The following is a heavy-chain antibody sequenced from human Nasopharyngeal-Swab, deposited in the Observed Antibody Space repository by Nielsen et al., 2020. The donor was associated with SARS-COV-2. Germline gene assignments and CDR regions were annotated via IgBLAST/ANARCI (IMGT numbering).Heavy chain of an antibody. D-gene: IGHD3-22*01. CDR3: ARGFRRGSYYDNIGADS. CDR2: ISSTNNFI. J-gene: IGHJ4*02. CDR1: GFTLNTYA. V-gene: IGHV3-21*01. Sequence: GGSLRLSCASSGFTLNTYAMNWVRQAPGKGLEWVSSISSTNNFIFYADSVKGRFTISRDNTKNSLYLQMNTLRVADTAVYYCARGFRRGSYYDNIGADSWGQGTLVTVSS.